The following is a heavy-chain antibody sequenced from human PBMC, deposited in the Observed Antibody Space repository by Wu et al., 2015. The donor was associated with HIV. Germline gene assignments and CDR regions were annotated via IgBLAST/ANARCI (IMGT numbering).Heavy chain of an antibody. CDR3: ARERYGAVSGLSMDV. CDR1: GYTFFAYF. J-gene: IGHJ6*03. CDR2: INPSGGPP. V-gene: IGHV1-46*01. Sequence: QVQMVQSENEVKKPGASVKISCKTSGYTFFAYFIHWVRQAPGQGLEWMAVINPSGGPPTYAQSFQGRVTVTRDMSTKTVKMTLSNLKYEDTAIYYCARERYGAVSGLSMDVWGRGTTLIISS. D-gene: IGHD4-17*01.